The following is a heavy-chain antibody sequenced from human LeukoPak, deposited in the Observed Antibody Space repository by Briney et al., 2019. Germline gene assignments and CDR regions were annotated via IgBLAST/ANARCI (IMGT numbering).Heavy chain of an antibody. J-gene: IGHJ4*02. CDR3: ARGGSYVPLDY. Sequence: ASVKVSCKASGFTYTNYGISWVRQAPGQGLEWMGWVSTYNGNTNYAQKLQGRVTMTTDTSTSTAYMELRSLRSDDTAVYYCARGGSYVPLDYWGQGTLVTVSS. D-gene: IGHD1-26*01. V-gene: IGHV1-18*01. CDR2: VSTYNGNT. CDR1: GFTYTNYG.